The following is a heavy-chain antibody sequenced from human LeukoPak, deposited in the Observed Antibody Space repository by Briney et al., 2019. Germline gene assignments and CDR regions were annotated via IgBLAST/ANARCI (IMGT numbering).Heavy chain of an antibody. D-gene: IGHD3-16*01. CDR1: GYSFSSFW. CDR2: LNEDGGVT. CDR3: TREIGGRSAY. Sequence: GGSLRLSCEGSGYSFSSFWMPWVRQAPGEGLVWVSRLNEDGGVTNYANFAKGRFTISRDNARNTLYLQMNSLSGDDTSVYYCTREIGGRSAYWGEGALVTVSS. J-gene: IGHJ4*02. V-gene: IGHV3-74*01.